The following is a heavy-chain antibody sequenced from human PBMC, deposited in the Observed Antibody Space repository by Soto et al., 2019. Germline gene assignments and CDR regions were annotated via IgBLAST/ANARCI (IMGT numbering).Heavy chain of an antibody. V-gene: IGHV1-8*01. Sequence: ASVKVSCKASGYTFTSYDINWVRQATGQGLEWMGWMDPNSGNTGYAQKFQGRVTMTRNTSISTAYMELSSLRSEDTAVYYCARGGSGWYLGYYYYGMDVWGQGTTVTVSS. J-gene: IGHJ6*02. CDR3: ARGGSGWYLGYYYYGMDV. D-gene: IGHD6-19*01. CDR1: GYTFTSYD. CDR2: MDPNSGNT.